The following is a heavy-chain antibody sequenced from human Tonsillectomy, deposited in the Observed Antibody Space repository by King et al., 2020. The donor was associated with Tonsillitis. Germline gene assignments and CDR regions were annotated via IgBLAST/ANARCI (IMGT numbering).Heavy chain of an antibody. CDR1: GFTFSNYW. V-gene: IGHV3-7*01. D-gene: IGHD3-22*01. CDR2: IKRDGSEM. Sequence: VQLVESGGGLVQPGGTLRLSCAASGFTFSNYWMTWVRQAPGKGLEWVANIKRDGSEMQYVESVKGRFTISRDNAQNSLYLQMNSLRDEDTAVYYCARDPYDSGAYGAFDIWGQGTMVMVS. CDR3: ARDPYDSGAYGAFDI. J-gene: IGHJ3*02.